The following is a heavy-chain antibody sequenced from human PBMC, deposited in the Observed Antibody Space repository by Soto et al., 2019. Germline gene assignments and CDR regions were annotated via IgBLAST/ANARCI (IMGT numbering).Heavy chain of an antibody. J-gene: IGHJ3*02. CDR3: TTAYYYDSSGPSAFDI. CDR1: GFTFSNAW. D-gene: IGHD3-22*01. Sequence: SLRLSCAASGFTFSNAWMSWVRQAPGKGLEWVGRIKSKTDGGTTDYAAPVKGRFTISRDDSKNTLYLQMNSLKTEDTAVYYCTTAYYYDSSGPSAFDIWGQGTMVTVSS. V-gene: IGHV3-15*01. CDR2: IKSKTDGGTT.